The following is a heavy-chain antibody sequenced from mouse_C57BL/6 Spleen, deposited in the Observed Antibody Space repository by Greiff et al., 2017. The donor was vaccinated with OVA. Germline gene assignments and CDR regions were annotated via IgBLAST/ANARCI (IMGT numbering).Heavy chain of an antibody. Sequence: EVMLVESGGGLVKPGGSLKLSCAASGFTFSDYGMHWVRQAPEKGLEWVAYISSGSSTIYYADTVKGRFTISRDNAKNTLFLQMTSLRSEDTAMYYCARSKAYYSNSWFAYWGQGTLVTVSA. V-gene: IGHV5-17*01. D-gene: IGHD2-5*01. CDR3: ARSKAYYSNSWFAY. CDR1: GFTFSDYG. J-gene: IGHJ3*01. CDR2: ISSGSSTI.